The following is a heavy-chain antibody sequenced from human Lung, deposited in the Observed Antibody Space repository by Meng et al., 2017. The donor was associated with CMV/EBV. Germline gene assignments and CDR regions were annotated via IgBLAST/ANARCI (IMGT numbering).Heavy chain of an antibody. CDR3: ARDSPGGYGYFDS. Sequence: QVQLQESGPGLVKPSQTLSLTCTVSDGFTTSDDYYRSWIRQPPGKGLEWIGYIHYSGTTYYNPSLKSRIAISLDTSKNQFSLNLNSVTAADAAVYYCARDSPGGYGYFDSWGQGTLVTVSS. V-gene: IGHV4-30-4*01. CDR1: DGFTTSDDYY. CDR2: IHYSGTT. D-gene: IGHD5-12*01. J-gene: IGHJ4*02.